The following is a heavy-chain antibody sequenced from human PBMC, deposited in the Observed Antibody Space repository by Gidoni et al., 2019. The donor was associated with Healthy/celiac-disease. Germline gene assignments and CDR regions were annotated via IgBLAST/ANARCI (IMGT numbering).Heavy chain of an antibody. CDR3: ASWSKGWLQFSPPDY. CDR2: IIPIFGTA. V-gene: IGHV1-69*01. Sequence: QVQLVQSGAEVKKPGSSVKVSCKASGGTFSSYAISWVRQAPGQGLGWMGGIIPIFGTANYARRFQGRVTITADESTSTAYMELSSLRSEDTAVYYCASWSKGWLQFSPPDYWGQGTLVTVSS. CDR1: GGTFSSYA. D-gene: IGHD3-3*01. J-gene: IGHJ4*02.